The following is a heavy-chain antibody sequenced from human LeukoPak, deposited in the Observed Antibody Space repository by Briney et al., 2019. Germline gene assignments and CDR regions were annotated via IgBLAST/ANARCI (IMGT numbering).Heavy chain of an antibody. J-gene: IGHJ4*02. CDR1: GFTVSTSF. Sequence: GGSLRLSLAASGFTVSTSFIYWFRRAPGKGLKGVSFIHRDDKTYYADSVKGRFTMSRDSSKNTLYLQMNSLGADDTAVYYCAREVISTPSYFDYWGQGILVTVSS. CDR2: IHRDDKT. D-gene: IGHD2-2*01. CDR3: AREVISTPSYFDY. V-gene: IGHV3-53*01.